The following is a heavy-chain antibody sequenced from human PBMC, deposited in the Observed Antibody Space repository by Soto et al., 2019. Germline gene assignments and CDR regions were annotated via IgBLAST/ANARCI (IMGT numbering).Heavy chain of an antibody. CDR2: INGNGAGT. J-gene: IGHJ5*02. D-gene: IGHD3-16*01. CDR1: RFTFSNYA. CDR3: AKDGGMILS. Sequence: EVQLLESGGDLVQPGGSLRLSCTASRFTFSNYAMSWVRQAPGKGLEWVSTINGNGAGTYYADSVKGRFTISRDNSKNTLYLQITSLRADDTARYYCAKDGGMILSWGQGALVTVSS. V-gene: IGHV3-23*01.